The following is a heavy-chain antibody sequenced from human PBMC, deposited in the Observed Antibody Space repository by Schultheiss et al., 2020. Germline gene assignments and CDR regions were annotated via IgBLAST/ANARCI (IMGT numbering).Heavy chain of an antibody. CDR3: ARGGTSFFYGMDV. Sequence: GGSLRLSCAASGFTFSSYWMSWVRQAPGKGLEWVSVIYSGGSTYYADSVKGRFTISRDNSKNTLYLQMNSLRAEDTAVYYCARGGTSFFYGMDVWGQGTTVTVSS. J-gene: IGHJ6*02. V-gene: IGHV3-53*01. D-gene: IGHD3-3*02. CDR1: GFTFSSYW. CDR2: IYSGGST.